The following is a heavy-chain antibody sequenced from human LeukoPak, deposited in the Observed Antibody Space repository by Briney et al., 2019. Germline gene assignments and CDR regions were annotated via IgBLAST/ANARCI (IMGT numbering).Heavy chain of an antibody. CDR3: ARGPYSSSWYTVVYWFDP. Sequence: SETLSLTCTVSGGSISSGGYYWSWIRQHPGKGLEWIGYIYYSGSTYYNPSLKSRVTISVDTSKNQFSLKLSSVTAADTAVYYCARGPYSSSWYTVVYWFDPWGQGTLVTVSS. CDR1: GGSISSGGYY. V-gene: IGHV4-31*03. D-gene: IGHD6-13*01. CDR2: IYYSGST. J-gene: IGHJ5*02.